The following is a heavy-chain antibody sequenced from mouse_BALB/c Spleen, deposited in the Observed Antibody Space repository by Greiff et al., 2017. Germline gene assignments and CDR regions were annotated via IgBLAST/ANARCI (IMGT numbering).Heavy chain of an antibody. CDR1: GYTFTSYD. D-gene: IGHD1-1*01. CDR2: IYPGDGST. V-gene: IGHV1S56*01. J-gene: IGHJ1*01. CDR3: ARDLLLLTWYFDV. Sequence: QVQLQQSGPELVKPGALVKISCKASGYTFTSYDINWVKQRPGQGLEWIGWIYPGDGSTKYNGKFKGKATLTADKSSSTAYMQLSSLTSVDSAVYFCARDLLLLTWYFDVWGAGTTVTVSS.